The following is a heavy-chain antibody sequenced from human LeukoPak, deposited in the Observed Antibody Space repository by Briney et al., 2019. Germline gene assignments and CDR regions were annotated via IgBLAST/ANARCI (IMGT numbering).Heavy chain of an antibody. CDR2: IKRQNEGWAK. J-gene: IGHJ4*02. Sequence: GGSLRLSCAASGFTFSDAWLNWVRQTPEKGLEWVARIKRQNEGWAKDYAAPVKGRFTISRDDSKSTVYLQMDSLEIEDTAVYYCSRNADHDWWGQGTLVTVPS. CDR1: GFTFSDAW. V-gene: IGHV3-15*01. D-gene: IGHD1-14*01. CDR3: SRNADHDW.